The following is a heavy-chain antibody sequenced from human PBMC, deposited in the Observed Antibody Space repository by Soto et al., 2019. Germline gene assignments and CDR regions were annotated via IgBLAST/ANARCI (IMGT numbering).Heavy chain of an antibody. V-gene: IGHV1-46*03. CDR3: SRVDPGETSPFDH. J-gene: IGHJ4*02. Sequence: ASVKVSCKASGYTFTSYAMHWVRQAPGQGLEWMGWINPFDGSRMFAQSFQGRVTMTRDTSTSTGYMEVSSLRSEDTAVYYCSRVDPGETSPFDHWGQGTLVTVSS. D-gene: IGHD3-10*01. CDR2: INPFDGSR. CDR1: GYTFTSYA.